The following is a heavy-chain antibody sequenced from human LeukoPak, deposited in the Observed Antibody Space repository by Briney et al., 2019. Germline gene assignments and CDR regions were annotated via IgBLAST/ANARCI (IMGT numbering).Heavy chain of an antibody. CDR3: ARLSYGYDPYYFDC. J-gene: IGHJ4*02. Sequence: PSETLSLTCTVSHYSISSGFYWGWIRQSPGRGLEWIEAIDHTGSTYYNPSLKSRVTISVDTSKNQFSLNVNSLTAADTTIYYSARLSYGYDPYYFDCWGQGTLVTVAS. D-gene: IGHD5-12*01. CDR1: HYSISSGFY. CDR2: IDHTGST. V-gene: IGHV4-38-2*02.